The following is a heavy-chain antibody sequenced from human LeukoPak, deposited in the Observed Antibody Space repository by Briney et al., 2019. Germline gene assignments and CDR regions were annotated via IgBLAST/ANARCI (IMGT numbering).Heavy chain of an antibody. V-gene: IGHV4-39*02. Sequence: SETLSLTCAVSGDSISNHIYYWDWIRQTPGKGLEWIGAVYYTGNAYYNPSLKSRVTISVDTSDDRFSLHLSSVNAADTAIYYCARLRALSGHRGAFDIWGQGTLVTVSS. CDR2: VYYTGNA. D-gene: IGHD5/OR15-5a*01. CDR1: GDSISNHIYY. CDR3: ARLRALSGHRGAFDI. J-gene: IGHJ3*02.